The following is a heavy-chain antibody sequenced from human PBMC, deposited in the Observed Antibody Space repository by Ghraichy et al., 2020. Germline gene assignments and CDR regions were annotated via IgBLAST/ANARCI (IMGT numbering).Heavy chain of an antibody. Sequence: GGSLRLSCAASGFTFSSYSMNWVRQAPGKGLEWVSYISSSSSTIYYADSVKGRFTISRDNAKNSLYLQMNSLRDEDTAVYYCARDDWNSWIAYYYYGMDVWGQGTTVTVSS. J-gene: IGHJ6*02. CDR3: ARDDWNSWIAYYYYGMDV. CDR2: ISSSSSTI. CDR1: GFTFSSYS. V-gene: IGHV3-48*02. D-gene: IGHD1-1*01.